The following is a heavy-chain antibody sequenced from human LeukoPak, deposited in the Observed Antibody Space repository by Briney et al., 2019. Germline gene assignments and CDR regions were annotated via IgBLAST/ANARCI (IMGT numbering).Heavy chain of an antibody. V-gene: IGHV4-34*01. CDR1: GGSFSGYY. Sequence: SETLSLTCAVYGGSFSGYYWSWIRQPPGKGLEWIGEINHSGSTNYNPSLKSRVTISVDTSKNQFSLKLSSVTAADTAVYYCAKSTGATTKKNSWHRHRHAEYFQHWGQGTLVTVSS. CDR2: INHSGST. D-gene: IGHD6-13*01. J-gene: IGHJ1*01. CDR3: AKSTGATTKKNSWHRHRHAEYFQH.